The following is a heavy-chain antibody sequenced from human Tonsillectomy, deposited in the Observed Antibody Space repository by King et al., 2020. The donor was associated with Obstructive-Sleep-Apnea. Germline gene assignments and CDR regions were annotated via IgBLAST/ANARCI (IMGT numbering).Heavy chain of an antibody. J-gene: IGHJ4*02. CDR3: ARQEGNDYYFDY. CDR2: MDPSDSYT. V-gene: IGHV5-10-1*01. Sequence: EAQLVQSGAEVKKPGESLRISCKGSGYSFTSYWISWVRQMPGKGLEWMGRMDPSDSYTNYSPSFQGHVTISADKSISTAYLQWSSLKASDTAMYYCARQEGNDYYFDYWGQGTLVTVSS. CDR1: GYSFTSYW. D-gene: IGHD2-21*02.